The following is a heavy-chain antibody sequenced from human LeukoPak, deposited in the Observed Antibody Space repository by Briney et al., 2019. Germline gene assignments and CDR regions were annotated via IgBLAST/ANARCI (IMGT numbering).Heavy chain of an antibody. J-gene: IGHJ5*02. CDR3: ARPGVGATGAWFDP. D-gene: IGHD1-26*01. Sequence: GGSLRLSCAASGITFSSYAMNWVRQAPGKGLEWVSTIGGSGGSRYYADSVKGRFTISRDNAKNSLYLQMNSLRAEDTAVYYCARPGVGATGAWFDPWGQGTLVTVSS. V-gene: IGHV3-23*01. CDR1: GITFSSYA. CDR2: IGGSGGSR.